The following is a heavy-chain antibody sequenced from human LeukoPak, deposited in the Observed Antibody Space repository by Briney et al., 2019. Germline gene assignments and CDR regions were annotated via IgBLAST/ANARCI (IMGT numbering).Heavy chain of an antibody. D-gene: IGHD7-27*01. V-gene: IGHV4-59*02. CDR2: IYYTET. CDR3: ASRKLGNDY. J-gene: IGHJ4*02. CDR1: GGSVSDYY. Sequence: PSETLSLTCTISGGSVSDYYWSWIRQSPGKGLEWIGYIYYTETSYNPSPKSRVTISADTSKDQFSLKLSSVTAADTAVYYCASRKLGNDYWGQGTLVTVTS.